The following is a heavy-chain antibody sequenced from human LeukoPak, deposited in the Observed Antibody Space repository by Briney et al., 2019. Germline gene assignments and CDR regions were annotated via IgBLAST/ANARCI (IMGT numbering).Heavy chain of an antibody. CDR3: ARGKGGGWSRGRFGP. V-gene: IGHV1-2*02. Sequence: GASVKVSCKASGYTFTGYYMHWVRQAPGQGLEWMGWINPNSGGTNYAQKFQGRVTMTRDTSISTAYMELSRLRSDDTAVYYCARGKGGGWSRGRFGPLGQGTLVTVSS. J-gene: IGHJ5*02. CDR2: INPNSGGT. CDR1: GYTFTGYY. D-gene: IGHD3-16*01.